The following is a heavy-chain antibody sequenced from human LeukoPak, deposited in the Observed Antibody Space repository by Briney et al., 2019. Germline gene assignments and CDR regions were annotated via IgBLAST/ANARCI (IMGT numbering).Heavy chain of an antibody. J-gene: IGHJ4*02. Sequence: AAVKVSCKASGYTFTGYYMHCVRQAPGQGLEWRGGINPNSSGTNYAQKFTGRVTMTRDTSISTAYMEVSRLRSDDTAVYYGARGQEAGLDYWGQGTLVTVSS. D-gene: IGHD6-19*01. CDR1: GYTFTGYY. CDR3: ARGQEAGLDY. V-gene: IGHV1-2*02. CDR2: INPNSSGT.